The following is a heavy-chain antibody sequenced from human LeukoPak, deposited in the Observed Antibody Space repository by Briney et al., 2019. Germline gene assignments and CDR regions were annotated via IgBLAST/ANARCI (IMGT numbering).Heavy chain of an antibody. J-gene: IGHJ4*02. Sequence: GGSLRLSCAASGLAFTSDGVGWVRQAPGKGLEWVSTISYSGGTTYHTDSVKGRFTISRDISKNTVYLQMNSLKAEDTAVYYCAKDGVVRGLGPYYFDSWGQGSLVTVSS. CDR1: GLAFTSDG. D-gene: IGHD3-10*01. CDR2: ISYSGGTT. V-gene: IGHV3-23*01. CDR3: AKDGVVRGLGPYYFDS.